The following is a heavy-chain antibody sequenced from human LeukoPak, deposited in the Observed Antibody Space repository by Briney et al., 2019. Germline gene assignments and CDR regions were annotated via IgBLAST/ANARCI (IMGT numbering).Heavy chain of an antibody. D-gene: IGHD3-10*01. CDR1: GGSISSGGYY. V-gene: IGHV4-31*03. J-gene: IGHJ4*02. Sequence: SETLSLTCTVSGGSISSGGYYWSWIRQHPGKGLEWIGYIYYRGSTYYNPSLKSRVTISVDTSKNQFSLKLSSVTAADTAVYYCARDGGFGELWNYFDYWGQGTLVTVSS. CDR2: IYYRGST. CDR3: ARDGGFGELWNYFDY.